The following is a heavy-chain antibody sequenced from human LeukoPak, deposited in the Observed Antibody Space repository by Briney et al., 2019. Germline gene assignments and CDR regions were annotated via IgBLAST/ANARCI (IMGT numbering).Heavy chain of an antibody. CDR1: GFTFSNYW. V-gene: IGHV3-7*03. Sequence: GGSLRLSCAASGFTFSNYWMHWVRQAPGKGLEWVAHIKQDGSEKYYVGSVRGRFTISRDNAKSSLYLQMNSLRAEDTAVYYCVRAMDVWGQGTTVTVSS. CDR2: IKQDGSEK. CDR3: VRAMDV. J-gene: IGHJ6*02.